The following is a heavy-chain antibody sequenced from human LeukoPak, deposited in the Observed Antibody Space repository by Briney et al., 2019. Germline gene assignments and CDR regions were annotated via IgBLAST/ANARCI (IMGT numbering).Heavy chain of an antibody. CDR3: AKDHYWSIDY. Sequence: GGSLRLSCAASGFDFSSNWMHWVRHAPGQGLVWVSRIKGDGISTNYADSVKGRFTISRDIAKNTLYLQMNSLRAEDTGVYYCAKDHYWSIDYWGRGTLSPSLQ. J-gene: IGHJ4*02. CDR1: GFDFSSNW. V-gene: IGHV3-74*01. D-gene: IGHD3-3*01. CDR2: IKGDGIST.